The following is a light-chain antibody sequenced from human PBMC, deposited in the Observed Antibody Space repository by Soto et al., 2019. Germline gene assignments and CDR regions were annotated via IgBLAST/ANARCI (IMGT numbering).Light chain of an antibody. CDR1: QNISGY. Sequence: SASERDAVHITCRASQNISGYLAWYQQKPGKAPNLLISNASSLESGVPSSFSGSGSGTEFTLTISRLQPDDFATYYCHQYSHYSTFGQGTKVDI. CDR3: HQYSHYST. V-gene: IGKV1-5*01. CDR2: NAS. J-gene: IGKJ1*01.